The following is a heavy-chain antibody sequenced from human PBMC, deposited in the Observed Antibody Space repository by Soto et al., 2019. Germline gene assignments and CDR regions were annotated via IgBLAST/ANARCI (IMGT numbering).Heavy chain of an antibody. CDR3: ARGSPYNWFDP. J-gene: IGHJ5*02. Sequence: RWSLRLSCSASGFTFSSYAMHWVRQAPGKGLEWVAVISYDGSNKYYADSVKGRFTISRDNSKNTLYLQMNSLRAEDTAVYYCARGSPYNWFDPWGQGTLVTVSS. CDR2: ISYDGSNK. V-gene: IGHV3-30-3*01. CDR1: GFTFSSYA.